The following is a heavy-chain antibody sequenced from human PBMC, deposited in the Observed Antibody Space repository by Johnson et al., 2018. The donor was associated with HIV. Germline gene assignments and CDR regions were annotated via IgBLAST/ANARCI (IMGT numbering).Heavy chain of an antibody. V-gene: IGHV3-30*18. CDR3: VKDKFMFLENPVDAFDV. Sequence: VQLVESGGAVVQPGRSLRLSCAASGFTFRNYGMHWVRQAPGKGVEWVAVISFDGTNKYYAESVKGLSTISRDNSNNTLYLQMNSLRPEDTGVYYCVKDKFMFLENPVDAFDVWGQGTMVTFSS. CDR2: ISFDGTNK. D-gene: IGHD3-3*01. J-gene: IGHJ3*01. CDR1: GFTFRNYG.